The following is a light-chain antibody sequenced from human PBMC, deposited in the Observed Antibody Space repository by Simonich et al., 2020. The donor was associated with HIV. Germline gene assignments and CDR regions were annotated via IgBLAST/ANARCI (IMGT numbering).Light chain of an antibody. V-gene: IGKV4-1*01. CDR3: QQYYSTPPT. J-gene: IGKJ1*01. CDR1: QSVLYSSNNKNY. Sequence: DIVITQYPDSLAVSLGERATINCKSSQSVLYSSNNKNYLAWYQQKPGQPPKLLIYWASTRESGVPDRFSASGSGTDFTLTISSLQAEDVAVYYCQQYYSTPPTFGQGTKVEIK. CDR2: WAS.